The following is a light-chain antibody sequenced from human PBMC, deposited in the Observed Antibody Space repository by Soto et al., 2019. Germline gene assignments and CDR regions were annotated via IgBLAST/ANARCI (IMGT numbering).Light chain of an antibody. CDR1: SSNIGAGYD. Sequence: QSVLTQPPSVSEAPGQRVTISCTGSSSNIGAGYDVHWYQQLPGTAPKLLIYGNSNRPSGVPDRFSGSKSGTSASLAITGLQAEDEADYYCQSYDSSLSGYYVFGTGTKLTVL. CDR3: QSYDSSLSGYYV. V-gene: IGLV1-40*01. J-gene: IGLJ1*01. CDR2: GNS.